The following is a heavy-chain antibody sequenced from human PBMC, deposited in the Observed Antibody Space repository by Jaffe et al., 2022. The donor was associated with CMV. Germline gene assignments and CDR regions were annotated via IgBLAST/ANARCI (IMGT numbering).Heavy chain of an antibody. CDR2: IDHTGST. J-gene: IGHJ2*01. D-gene: IGHD3-10*01. CDR3: ARINMVRANQDFDL. CDR1: GDSIRSSNW. Sequence: QEQLQESGPGLVKPSGTLSLTCAVTGDSIRSSNWWSWVRQSPGKGLEWIGEIDHTGSTNYNPSLKSRATLSVDNSKNQFSLKLSSVTAADTAVYYCARINMVRANQDFDLWGRGTLVTVSS. V-gene: IGHV4-4*02.